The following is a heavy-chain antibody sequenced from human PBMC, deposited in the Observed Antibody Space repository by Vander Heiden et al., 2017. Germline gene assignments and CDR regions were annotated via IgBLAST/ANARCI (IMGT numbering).Heavy chain of an antibody. Sequence: EVQLVESGGGLVQPGRSLRLSCAASGFTFDDYAMHWVRQAPGKGLEWVSSLNWNSVNIAYADSVKGRFTISGDNAKNSLYLQMNSLRAEDTALYYCAKGPSGSYYFNYFDYWGQGTLVTVSS. D-gene: IGHD1-26*01. CDR2: LNWNSVNI. CDR1: GFTFDDYA. CDR3: AKGPSGSYYFNYFDY. J-gene: IGHJ4*02. V-gene: IGHV3-9*01.